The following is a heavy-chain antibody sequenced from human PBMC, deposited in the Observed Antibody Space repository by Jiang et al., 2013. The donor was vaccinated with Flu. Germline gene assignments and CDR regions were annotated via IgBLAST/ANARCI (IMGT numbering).Heavy chain of an antibody. J-gene: IGHJ3*02. Sequence: EWFGSVSHGGTTYYNPSLRSRVTISVDTSKNQFSLSLSSVTAADTAVYYCARVHTSGHGVDIWGRGTMVLVSS. D-gene: IGHD3-10*01. V-gene: IGHV4-38-2*02. CDR3: ARVHTSGHGVDI. CDR2: VSHGGTT.